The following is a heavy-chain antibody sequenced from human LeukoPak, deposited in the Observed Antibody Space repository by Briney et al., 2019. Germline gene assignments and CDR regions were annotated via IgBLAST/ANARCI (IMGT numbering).Heavy chain of an antibody. Sequence: GGSLRLSCAASGFTFSSYGMHWVRQAPGKGLEWVAFIRYDGSNKYYADSVKGRFTISRDNAKNSLYLQMNSLRAEDTAVYYCARDHHRRLYDSQARDTFDIWGQGTMVTVSS. D-gene: IGHD3-22*01. V-gene: IGHV3-30*02. CDR2: IRYDGSNK. CDR3: ARDHHRRLYDSQARDTFDI. CDR1: GFTFSSYG. J-gene: IGHJ3*02.